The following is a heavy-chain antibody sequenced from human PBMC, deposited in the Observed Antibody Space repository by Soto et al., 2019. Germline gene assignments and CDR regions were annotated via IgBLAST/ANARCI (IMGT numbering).Heavy chain of an antibody. CDR1: GSSFIDYY. J-gene: IGHJ4*02. CDR3: ARPPGYISDWYYFDL. V-gene: IGHV1-2*02. CDR2: ISPKSGGT. D-gene: IGHD3-9*01. Sequence: ASVKVSCKASGSSFIDYYIHWVRQAPGQGVEWMGRISPKSGGTNYAQKFECRGTMTWDTSLNTAYMELSSLISDDTAVYYCARPPGYISDWYYFDLWGQGTLVTVSS.